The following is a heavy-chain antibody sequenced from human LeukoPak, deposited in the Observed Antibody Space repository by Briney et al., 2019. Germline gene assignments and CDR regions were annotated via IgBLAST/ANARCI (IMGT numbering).Heavy chain of an antibody. J-gene: IGHJ4*02. V-gene: IGHV3-23*01. D-gene: IGHD2-2*01. Sequence: GGSLRLSCAASGFTFSSYAMSWVRQAPGKGLEWVSAISGSGGSTYYADSVKGRFTISRDNSKNTLYLQMNSLRAEDTAVYYCANGGQLPQYCFDYWGQGTLVTVSS. CDR1: GFTFSSYA. CDR3: ANGGQLPQYCFDY. CDR2: ISGSGGST.